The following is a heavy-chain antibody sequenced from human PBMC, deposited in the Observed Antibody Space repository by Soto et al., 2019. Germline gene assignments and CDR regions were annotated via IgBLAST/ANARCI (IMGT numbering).Heavy chain of an antibody. J-gene: IGHJ5*02. V-gene: IGHV4-34*01. CDR2: INHSGST. CDR1: GGSFSGYY. D-gene: IGHD6-13*01. Sequence: QVQLQQWGAGLLKPSETLSLTCAVYGGSFSGYYWSWIRQPTGKGLEWIGEINHSGSTNYNPSLKSRVTISVDTSKNQCSLKLSSVTAADTAVYYCARDSTLIAAAGKGWFDPWGQGTLVTVSS. CDR3: ARDSTLIAAAGKGWFDP.